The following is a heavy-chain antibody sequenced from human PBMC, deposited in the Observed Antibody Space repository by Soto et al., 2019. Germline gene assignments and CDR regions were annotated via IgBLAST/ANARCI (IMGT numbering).Heavy chain of an antibody. CDR1: GFTFSSYA. CDR3: ARDIYYYDSSGPLDY. D-gene: IGHD3-22*01. J-gene: IGHJ4*02. CDR2: ISYDGSNK. V-gene: IGHV3-30-3*01. Sequence: PGGSLRLSWAASGFTFSSYAMHWVRQAPGKGLEWVAVISYDGSNKYYADSVKGRFTISRDNSKNTLYLQMNSLRAEDTAVYYCARDIYYYDSSGPLDYWGQGTLVTVSS.